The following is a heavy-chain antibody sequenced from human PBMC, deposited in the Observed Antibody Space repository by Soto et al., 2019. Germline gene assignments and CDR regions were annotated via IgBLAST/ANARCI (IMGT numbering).Heavy chain of an antibody. CDR3: ARQASGYYYVWFDP. J-gene: IGHJ5*02. V-gene: IGHV4-34*01. D-gene: IGHD3-22*01. Sequence: PSETLSLTCAVYGGSFSGYYWSWIRQPPGKGLEWIGEINHSGSTNYNPSLKSRVTMSVDTSNNQFSLKLSSVTAADTAVYYCARQASGYYYVWFDPWGQGTLVTVSS. CDR1: GGSFSGYY. CDR2: INHSGST.